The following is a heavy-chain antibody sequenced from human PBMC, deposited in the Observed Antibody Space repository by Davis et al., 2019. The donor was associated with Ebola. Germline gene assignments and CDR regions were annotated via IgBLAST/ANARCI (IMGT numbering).Heavy chain of an antibody. CDR1: AYTFTSYY. V-gene: IGHV1-46*01. D-gene: IGHD3-10*01. Sequence: AASVKVSCKASAYTFTSYYMHWVRQAPGQGLEWMGIINPRGGSTNYAQKFQGRVTITADKSTSTAYMELSSLRSEDTAVYYCARGASWGSGSYINYWGQGTLVTVSS. CDR3: ARGASWGSGSYINY. CDR2: INPRGGST. J-gene: IGHJ4*02.